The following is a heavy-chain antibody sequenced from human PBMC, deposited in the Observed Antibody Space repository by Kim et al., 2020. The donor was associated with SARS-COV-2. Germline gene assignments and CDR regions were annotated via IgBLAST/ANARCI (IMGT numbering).Heavy chain of an antibody. V-gene: IGHV4-59*01. J-gene: IGHJ5*02. CDR3: ARAGLYGDFANDP. CDR1: GGSISNFY. D-gene: IGHD4-17*01. Sequence: SETLSLTCTVSGGSISNFYWSWIRQPPGKGLEWIGYIYYSGNTNYNPSLKSRVAISVDKSKNHFSLKLSSVTAADTAVYYCARAGLYGDFANDPWGQGTLVTVSS. CDR2: IYYSGNT.